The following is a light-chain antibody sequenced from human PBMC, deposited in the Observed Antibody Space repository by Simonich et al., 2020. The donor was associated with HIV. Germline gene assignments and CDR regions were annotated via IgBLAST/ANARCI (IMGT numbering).Light chain of an antibody. CDR3: QSYDNSLSEWV. Sequence: QSVLTQSPSVSGAPGQRVTISCTGSSSNIGAGYDVHWYQQLPGTAPKLLIYANKNRPSGVPDRFSGSKYGTSASLAITGLQAEDEADYYCQSYDNSLSEWVLGGGTKLTVL. CDR2: ANK. CDR1: SSNIGAGYD. J-gene: IGLJ3*02. V-gene: IGLV1-40*01.